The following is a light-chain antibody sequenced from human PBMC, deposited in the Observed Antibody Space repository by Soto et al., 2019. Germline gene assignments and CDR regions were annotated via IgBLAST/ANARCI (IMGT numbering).Light chain of an antibody. CDR1: SSDIGGFNY. CDR3: SSYTTTTNYV. Sequence: QSVLTQPASVSGSPGQSITISCTGTSSDIGGFNYVSWYQQHPGKAPKLMIYEVSNRPSGVSDRFSGSKYGNTASLNISGLQAEDEADYYCSSYTTTTNYVFASGTKVTVL. V-gene: IGLV2-14*01. CDR2: EVS. J-gene: IGLJ1*01.